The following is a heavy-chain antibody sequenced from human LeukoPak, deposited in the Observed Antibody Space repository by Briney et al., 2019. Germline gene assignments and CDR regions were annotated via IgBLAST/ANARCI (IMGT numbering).Heavy chain of an antibody. D-gene: IGHD2-21*02. J-gene: IGHJ3*02. Sequence: TGGSLRLSCAASGFTFSNYVMHWVRQAPGKGLEWVALISYDGSDKYYADSVKGRFTISRDNAKNSLYLQMNSLRAEDTAVYYCARYCGGDCYRDAFDIWGQGTMVTVSS. V-gene: IGHV3-30*03. CDR1: GFTFSNYV. CDR2: ISYDGSDK. CDR3: ARYCGGDCYRDAFDI.